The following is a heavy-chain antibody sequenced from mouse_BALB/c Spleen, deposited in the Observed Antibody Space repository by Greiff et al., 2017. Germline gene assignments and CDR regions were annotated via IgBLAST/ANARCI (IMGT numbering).Heavy chain of an antibody. CDR1: GFAFSSYD. J-gene: IGHJ4*01. D-gene: IGHD1-2*01. CDR2: ISSGGGST. CDR3: ARYGPYAMDY. Sequence: EVKLMESGGGLVKPGGSLKLSCAASGFAFSSYDMSWVRQTPEKRLEWVAYISSGGGSTYYPDTVKGRFTISRDNAKNTLYLQMSSLKSEDTAMYYCARYGPYAMDYWGQGTSVTVSS. V-gene: IGHV5-12-1*01.